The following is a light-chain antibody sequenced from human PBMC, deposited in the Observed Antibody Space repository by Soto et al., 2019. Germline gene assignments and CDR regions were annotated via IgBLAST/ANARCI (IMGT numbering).Light chain of an antibody. CDR1: SSDFYGYNY. Sequence: QSALAQPASVSGSPEQSITISCTGTSSDFYGYNYVSWYQQLPGKAPKLLIYEVTSRPSGVSNRFSGSKSGNTASLTISGLLAEDEADYYCSSYTSGSTLYVFGTGTKVTVL. CDR2: EVT. CDR3: SSYTSGSTLYV. V-gene: IGLV2-14*01. J-gene: IGLJ1*01.